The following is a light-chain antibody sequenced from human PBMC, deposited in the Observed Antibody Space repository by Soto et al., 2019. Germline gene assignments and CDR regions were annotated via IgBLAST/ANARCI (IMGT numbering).Light chain of an antibody. Sequence: EIVMTQSPATLSVSPGERATLSCRASQSVSSNLAWYQQKPGQAPRLLIYGASTRATGIPARFSGSGSGTEFTPTISSLQSEDFAVYYCQQYNNWRPQTFGQGTKVKIK. CDR1: QSVSSN. J-gene: IGKJ1*01. CDR3: QQYNNWRPQT. CDR2: GAS. V-gene: IGKV3-15*01.